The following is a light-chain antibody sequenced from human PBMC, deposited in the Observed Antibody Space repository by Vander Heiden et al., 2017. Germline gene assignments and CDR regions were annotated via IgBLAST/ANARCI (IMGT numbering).Light chain of an antibody. CDR2: KAS. CDR1: QSISTW. J-gene: IGKJ2*01. CDR3: QQYHSFSYT. V-gene: IGKV1-5*03. Sequence: DIQMTQSPSSLSASVGDRVTIACRASQSISTWLAWYQQKPGKAPKLLIDKASFLESGVPSRFSGSESGTEFTLTISSLQPDDFATYYCQQYHSFSYTFGQGTKLDI.